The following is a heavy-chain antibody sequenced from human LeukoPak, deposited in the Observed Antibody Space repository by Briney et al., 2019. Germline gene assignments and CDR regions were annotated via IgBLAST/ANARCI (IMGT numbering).Heavy chain of an antibody. Sequence: GGSLRLSCAASGFTFSSYAMSWVRQAPGKGLEWVSAISGSGGSTYYADSVKGRFTISRDNSKNSLYLQMNSLRAEDTAVYYCARGYSSGWYGWFDPWGQGTLVTVSS. D-gene: IGHD6-19*01. V-gene: IGHV3-23*01. CDR2: ISGSGGST. CDR1: GFTFSSYA. J-gene: IGHJ5*02. CDR3: ARGYSSGWYGWFDP.